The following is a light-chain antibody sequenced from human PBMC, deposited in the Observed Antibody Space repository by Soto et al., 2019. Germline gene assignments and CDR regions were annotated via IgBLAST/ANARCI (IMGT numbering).Light chain of an antibody. CDR1: QSVGSF. CDR3: QHRSNWLGT. J-gene: IGKJ3*01. CDR2: DAS. V-gene: IGKV3-11*01. Sequence: EIVLTQSPATLSLSPGERATLSCRASQSVGSFLAWYQQKSGQAPRLLIYDASNRAPGIPARFSGSGSGTDVPLTISSLEPEDFTVYYCQHRSNWLGTFGPGTKVDIK.